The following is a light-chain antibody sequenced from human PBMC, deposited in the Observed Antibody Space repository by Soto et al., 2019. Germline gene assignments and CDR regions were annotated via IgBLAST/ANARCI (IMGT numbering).Light chain of an antibody. CDR1: QSINNN. CDR2: DAS. Sequence: IVMTQSPATLPVSPGERATLSCRASQSINNNLAWYQQKPGQAPRLLIYDASTGATDIPARFSGSGSGTEFTLTISSLQSEDSAVYYCQQYKSWFTFGQGTKLEIK. V-gene: IGKV3-15*01. J-gene: IGKJ2*01. CDR3: QQYKSWFT.